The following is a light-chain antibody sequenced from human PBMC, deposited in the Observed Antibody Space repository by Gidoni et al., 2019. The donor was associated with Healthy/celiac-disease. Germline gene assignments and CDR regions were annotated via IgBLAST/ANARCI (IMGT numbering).Light chain of an antibody. CDR1: QCISSY. Sequence: DIHMTHSPSALSASVGHRVTITWRASQCISSYLNWYQQKPGKAPKLLIYAASSLQSGVPSRFSGSGSGTDFTLTISSLQPEDFATYYCQQSYSNLLTFGGGTKVEIK. CDR3: QQSYSNLLT. V-gene: IGKV1-39*01. J-gene: IGKJ4*01. CDR2: AAS.